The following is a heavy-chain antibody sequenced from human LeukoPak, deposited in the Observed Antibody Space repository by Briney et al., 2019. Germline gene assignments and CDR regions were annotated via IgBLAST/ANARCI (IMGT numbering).Heavy chain of an antibody. J-gene: IGHJ6*02. CDR3: TTDEDWNYARKDV. V-gene: IGHV3-15*04. CDR2: TVSEIDGGTT. CDR1: GFTFNYAW. D-gene: IGHD1-7*01. Sequence: GGSLRLSCAASGFTFNYAWMSWVRQVPGKGLEWVGQTVSEIDGGTTDYATPVKGRFTISRDDSKSTLYLQMNSLKIEDAAVYYCTTDEDWNYARKDVWGQGATVIVSS.